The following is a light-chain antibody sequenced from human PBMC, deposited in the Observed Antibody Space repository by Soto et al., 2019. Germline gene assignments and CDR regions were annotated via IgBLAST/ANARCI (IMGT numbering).Light chain of an antibody. CDR2: STS. V-gene: IGKV3D-20*01. Sequence: EVVLTQSPATLSLSPGERATLSCGASPSVRRSYLAWYEQKPGQAHRLLVYSTSNRATGIPDRFSGSGSGTDFTLTISRLEPEDFAIDYCQHYSDSQVTFGPGTKVEIK. J-gene: IGKJ3*01. CDR1: PSVRRSY. CDR3: QHYSDSQVT.